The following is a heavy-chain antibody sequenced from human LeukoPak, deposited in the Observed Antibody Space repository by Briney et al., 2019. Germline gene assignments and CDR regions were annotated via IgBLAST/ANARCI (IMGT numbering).Heavy chain of an antibody. J-gene: IGHJ4*02. CDR3: ARRPLCNSTSCRRFDY. Sequence: PSETLSLTCAVYGGSFSGYYWSWIRQPPGKGLEWIGEINHSGSTNYNLSLKSRVTISVDTSKNQFSLELTSVTAADTAVYYCARRPLCNSTSCRRFDYWGQGTLVTVSS. V-gene: IGHV4-34*01. CDR1: GGSFSGYY. CDR2: INHSGST. D-gene: IGHD2-2*01.